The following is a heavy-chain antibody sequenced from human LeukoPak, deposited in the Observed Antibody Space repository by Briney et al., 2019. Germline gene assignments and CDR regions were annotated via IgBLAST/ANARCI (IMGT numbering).Heavy chain of an antibody. J-gene: IGHJ4*02. V-gene: IGHV3-7*01. CDR1: GFTFSRYW. Sequence: PGGSLRLSCAASGFTFSRYWMTWVRQAPGKGLEWVANLNQDGTEEFDVDSVKGRFTISRDNPKNSLYLQMNSLRAEDTAVYFCARIGYSSSSLDYWGQGTLVTVSS. CDR2: LNQDGTEE. CDR3: ARIGYSSSSLDY. D-gene: IGHD6-6*01.